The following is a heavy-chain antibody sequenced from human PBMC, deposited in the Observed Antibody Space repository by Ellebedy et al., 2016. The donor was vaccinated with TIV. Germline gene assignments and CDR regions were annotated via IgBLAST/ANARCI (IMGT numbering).Heavy chain of an antibody. CDR2: IYYSATT. J-gene: IGHJ4*02. CDR1: GFTFSNSA. V-gene: IGHV4-59*01. Sequence: MPGGSLRLSCAASGFTFSNSAMSWVRQAPGKGLEWIGYIYYSATTNYNPSLKSRVTISIDVSKKQVSLNLTSVTAADTAVYFCAKELAGVPGSRGLGYWGQGTLVTVSS. D-gene: IGHD3-10*01. CDR3: AKELAGVPGSRGLGY.